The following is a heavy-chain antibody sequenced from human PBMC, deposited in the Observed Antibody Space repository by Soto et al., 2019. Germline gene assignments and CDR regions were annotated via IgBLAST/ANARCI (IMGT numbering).Heavy chain of an antibody. V-gene: IGHV3-7*05. D-gene: IGHD3-22*01. CDR2: IRKDESKK. CDR1: GFTFSDYW. J-gene: IGHJ3*02. Sequence: EVQLVESGGGLVQPGESLRLSCSASGFTFSDYWMTWVRQAPGKGLEWVANIRKDESKKSYLDSVRGRFTVSRDNARNLLYLQMDSLRAEDTALYHCARDVSPVSVSYYDDFDIWGQGTMVNVSS. CDR3: ARDVSPVSVSYYDDFDI.